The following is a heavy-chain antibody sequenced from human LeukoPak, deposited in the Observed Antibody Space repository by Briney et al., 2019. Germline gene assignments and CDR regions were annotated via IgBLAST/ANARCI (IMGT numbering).Heavy chain of an antibody. J-gene: IGHJ4*02. CDR1: GGSFSGYY. CDR2: INHSGST. D-gene: IGHD3-3*01. V-gene: IGHV4-34*01. CDR3: ARGGPGLRFLEWLSRSRNYFDY. Sequence: SETLSLTCAVYGGSFSGYYWSWIRQPPGKGLEWIGEINHSGSTNYDPSLKSRVTISVDTSKNQFSLKLSSVTAADTAVYYCARGGPGLRFLEWLSRSRNYFDYWGQGTLVTVSS.